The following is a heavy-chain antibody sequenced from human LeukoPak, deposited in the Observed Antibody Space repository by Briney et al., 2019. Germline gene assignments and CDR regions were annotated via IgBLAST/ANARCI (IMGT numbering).Heavy chain of an antibody. Sequence: ASVKVSCKASGYTFTSYGISWARQAPGQGLEWMGWISAYNGNTNYAQKLQGRATMTTDTSTSTAYMELRSLRSDDTAVYYCARITMVLGVIIYAGWCDPCGQGTLVTVSS. CDR1: GYTFTSYG. CDR3: ARITMVLGVIIYAGWCDP. J-gene: IGHJ5*02. V-gene: IGHV1-18*01. D-gene: IGHD3-10*01. CDR2: ISAYNGNT.